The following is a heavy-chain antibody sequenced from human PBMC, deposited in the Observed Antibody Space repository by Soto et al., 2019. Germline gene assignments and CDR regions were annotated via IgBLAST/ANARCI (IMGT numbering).Heavy chain of an antibody. CDR3: ARAYYDILTHSDAFDI. CDR1: GGSFSGYY. V-gene: IGHV4-34*01. D-gene: IGHD3-9*01. CDR2: INHSGST. J-gene: IGHJ3*02. Sequence: SETLSLTCAVYGGSFSGYYWSWIRQPPGKGLEWIGEINHSGSTNYNPSLKSRVTISVDTSKNQFSLKLSSVTAADTAVYYCARAYYDILTHSDAFDIWGKGTMVTVSS.